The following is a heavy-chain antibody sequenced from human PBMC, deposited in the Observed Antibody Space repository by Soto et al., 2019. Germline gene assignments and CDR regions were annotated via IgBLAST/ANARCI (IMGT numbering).Heavy chain of an antibody. V-gene: IGHV2-5*02. D-gene: IGHD3-3*01. J-gene: IGHJ4*02. Sequence: QITLNESGPTVVRPTETLTLTCRFSGFSLTTSGVGVGWICQSPGKAPEWLALIYWDDDKRYSASLKSRLTIPKDTSKNQVVLTVSDLDPTDTATYYCAHRVLRTVFGLVTTTAIYFDFWGQGTPVAVSS. CDR1: GFSLTTSGVG. CDR2: IYWDDDK. CDR3: AHRVLRTVFGLVTTTAIYFDF.